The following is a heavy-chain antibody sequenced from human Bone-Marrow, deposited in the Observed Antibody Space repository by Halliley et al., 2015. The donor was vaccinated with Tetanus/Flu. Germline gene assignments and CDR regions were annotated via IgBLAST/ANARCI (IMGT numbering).Heavy chain of an antibody. J-gene: IGHJ6*02. CDR1: GGSISSAY. D-gene: IGHD3-3*01. Sequence: TLSLTCTVSGGSISSAYWSWIRQPPGKGLEWIGYVYSSGSTKYNPSLGSRVTISVDTSKNQFSLKVTSVTAADTAVYYCARNYDFWGGYNSNLGMDVWGQGTPVTVSS. V-gene: IGHV4-59*01. CDR2: VYSSGST. CDR3: ARNYDFWGGYNSNLGMDV.